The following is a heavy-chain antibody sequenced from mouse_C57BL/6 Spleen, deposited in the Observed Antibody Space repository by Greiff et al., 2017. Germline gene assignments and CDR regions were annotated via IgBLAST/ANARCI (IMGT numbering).Heavy chain of an antibody. CDR1: GYTFTSYW. J-gene: IGHJ2*01. CDR3: ARYPYYGSSWVYFDY. V-gene: IGHV1-69*01. D-gene: IGHD1-1*01. Sequence: QVQLQQPGAELVMPGASVKLSCKASGYTFTSYWMHWVKQRPGQGLEWIGEIDPSDSYTNYNQKFKGKSTLTVDKSSSTAYMQLSSLTSEDSAVYYCARYPYYGSSWVYFDYWGQGTTRTVSS. CDR2: IDPSDSYT.